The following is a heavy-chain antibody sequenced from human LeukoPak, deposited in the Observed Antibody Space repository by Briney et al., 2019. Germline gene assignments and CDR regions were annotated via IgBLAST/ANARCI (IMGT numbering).Heavy chain of an antibody. Sequence: SETLSLTCAVYGGSFSGYYWSWIRQPPGKGLEWIGEINHSGSTNYNPPLKSRVTISVDTSKNQFSLKLSSVTAADTAVYYCARGSSSWYYFDYWGQGTLVTVSS. CDR3: ARGSSSWYYFDY. CDR2: INHSGST. D-gene: IGHD6-13*01. V-gene: IGHV4-34*01. CDR1: GGSFSGYY. J-gene: IGHJ4*02.